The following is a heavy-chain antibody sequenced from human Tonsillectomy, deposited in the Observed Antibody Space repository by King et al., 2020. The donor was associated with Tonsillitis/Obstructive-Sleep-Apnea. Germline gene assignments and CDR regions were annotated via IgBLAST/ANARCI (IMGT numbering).Heavy chain of an antibody. D-gene: IGHD5-18*01. V-gene: IGHV5-51*01. J-gene: IGHJ5*02. CDR3: ARGDTAMVMFHRLAFDP. CDR2: IYPGDSDT. CDR1: GYSFTSYW. Sequence: QLVQSGAEVKKPGASLKISCKGSGYSFTSYWIGWVRQMPGKGLEWMGIIYPGDSDTRYSPSFQGQVTISADKSISTAYLQWSSLKASDTAMYYCARGDTAMVMFHRLAFDPWGQGTLVTVSS.